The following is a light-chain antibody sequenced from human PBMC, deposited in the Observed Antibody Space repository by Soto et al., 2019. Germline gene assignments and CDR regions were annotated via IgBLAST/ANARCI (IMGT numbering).Light chain of an antibody. J-gene: IGKJ3*01. CDR3: QQLGTFPRP. V-gene: IGKV1-9*01. CDR1: QDISSY. Sequence: DIQLTQSPSFLSASVGDRVTITCRASQDISSYLAWYQQQPGKAPKLLIYDASTLQSGVPSRFSGSGAWTEFALAFICVRAEDFSTYYYQQLGTFPRPCGRGNKVDIK. CDR2: DAS.